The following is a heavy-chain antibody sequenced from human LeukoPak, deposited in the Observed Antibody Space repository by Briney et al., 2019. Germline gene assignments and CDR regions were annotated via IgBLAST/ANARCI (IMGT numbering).Heavy chain of an antibody. J-gene: IGHJ5*02. V-gene: IGHV1-18*01. Sequence: ASVKVSCKASGGTFSSYAISWVRQAPGQGLEWMGWISAYNANTNYAQKFQGRVTMTTDTSTSTAYMELRSLRSDDTAVYYCARDLGKYCTTTTCYGRNWFDPWGQGTLVTVSS. CDR1: GGTFSSYA. D-gene: IGHD2-2*01. CDR2: ISAYNANT. CDR3: ARDLGKYCTTTTCYGRNWFDP.